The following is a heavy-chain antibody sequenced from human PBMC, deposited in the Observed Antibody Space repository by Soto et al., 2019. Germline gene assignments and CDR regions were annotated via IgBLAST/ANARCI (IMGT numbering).Heavy chain of an antibody. V-gene: IGHV4-31*03. D-gene: IGHD6-13*01. CDR1: VGSISSGGYY. Sequence: SETLSLTCTVSVGSISSGGYYWSWIRQHPGKGLEWIGYIYYSGSTYYNPSLKSRVTISVDTSKNQFSLKLSSVTAADTAVYYCARELPGGVSYNWFDTWGQGTPVTVSS. CDR3: ARELPGGVSYNWFDT. CDR2: IYYSGST. J-gene: IGHJ5*02.